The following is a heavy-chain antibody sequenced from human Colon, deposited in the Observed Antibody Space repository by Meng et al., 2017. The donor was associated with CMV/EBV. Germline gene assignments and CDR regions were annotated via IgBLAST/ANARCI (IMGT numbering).Heavy chain of an antibody. Sequence: GESLKISCLTSGFTFSSYGMHWVRQAPGKGLEWVAFLRYDGQNKFYADSVKGRFFISRDNSENTLYLQMNSLRAEDTAVYYCAREEEDIVVVPAAAPDYWGQGTLVTVSS. V-gene: IGHV3-30*02. CDR2: LRYDGQNK. J-gene: IGHJ4*02. CDR3: AREEEDIVVVPAAAPDY. D-gene: IGHD2-2*01. CDR1: GFTFSSYG.